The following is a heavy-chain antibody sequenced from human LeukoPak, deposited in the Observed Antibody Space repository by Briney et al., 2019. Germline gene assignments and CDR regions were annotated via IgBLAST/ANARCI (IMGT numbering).Heavy chain of an antibody. CDR1: GYTLTELS. CDR2: FDPEDGET. Sequence: GASVKVSCKVSGYTLTELSMHWVRQAPGKGLEWMGGFDPEDGETIYAQKFQGRVTMTEDTSTDTAYMELSSLRSEDTAVYYCATVEATVTTGPLDPWGQGTLVTVSS. J-gene: IGHJ5*02. CDR3: ATVEATVTTGPLDP. D-gene: IGHD4-17*01. V-gene: IGHV1-24*01.